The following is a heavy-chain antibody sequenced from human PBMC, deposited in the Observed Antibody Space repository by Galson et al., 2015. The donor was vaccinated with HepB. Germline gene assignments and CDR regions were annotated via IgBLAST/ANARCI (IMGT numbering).Heavy chain of an antibody. V-gene: IGHV1-69*13. Sequence: SVKVSCKASGGTFSRYAISWVRQAPGQGLEWMGGIIPIFGTANYAQKFQGRVTITADESTSTAYMELSSLRSEDTAVYYCARDRGSSPKEGYYYYYYGMDVWGQGTTVTVSS. CDR2: IIPIFGTA. CDR1: GGTFSRYA. D-gene: IGHD6-13*01. CDR3: ARDRGSSPKEGYYYYYYGMDV. J-gene: IGHJ6*02.